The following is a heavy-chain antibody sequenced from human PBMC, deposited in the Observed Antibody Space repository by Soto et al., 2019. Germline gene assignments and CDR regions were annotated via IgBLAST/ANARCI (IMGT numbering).Heavy chain of an antibody. D-gene: IGHD3-22*01. CDR3: ARDDSSGYYFVY. CDR1: GASISSGGHY. J-gene: IGHJ4*02. CDR2: IYTSGST. Sequence: QVQLQESGPGLVKPSQTLSLTCIVSGASISSGGHYWSWIRQHPGKGLEWIGYIYTSGSTYYNPSLKSRPTISMDTSKNQFSLKLTSVPAADTAVYFCARDDSSGYYFVYWGQGTLVTVSS. V-gene: IGHV4-31*03.